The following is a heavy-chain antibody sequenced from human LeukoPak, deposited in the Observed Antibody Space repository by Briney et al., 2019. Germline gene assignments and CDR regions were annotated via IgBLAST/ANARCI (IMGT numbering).Heavy chain of an antibody. J-gene: IGHJ5*02. CDR1: GYSISNGYY. Sequence: SGTLSLTCTVSGYSISNGYYWGWIRQPPGRGLEWIGNIFHSGSTHYNPSLNSRVNMSVDTSKNQFSLILNSVAAADTALYYCARRKQFVAESWGQGTLVTVSS. CDR2: IFHSGST. D-gene: IGHD5-24*01. V-gene: IGHV4-38-2*02. CDR3: ARRKQFVAES.